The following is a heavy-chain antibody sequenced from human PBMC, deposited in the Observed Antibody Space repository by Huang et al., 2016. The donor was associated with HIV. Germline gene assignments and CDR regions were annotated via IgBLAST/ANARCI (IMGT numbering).Heavy chain of an antibody. J-gene: IGHJ4*02. CDR3: ARPRMTATSSDSTWSFFDS. CDR1: GGSLSDYY. CDR2: VNHRGLS. D-gene: IGHD2-21*02. V-gene: IGHV4-34*02. Sequence: VQLQQWGAGLLKPSGVLSLKCAVYGGSLSDYYWTWIRQSPGKGLEWIGEVNHRGLSTYNPSLRSRVTMSVDMSKNQFSLNLTSLTVADTAVYYCARPRMTATSSDSTWSFFDSWGQGTLVIVSS.